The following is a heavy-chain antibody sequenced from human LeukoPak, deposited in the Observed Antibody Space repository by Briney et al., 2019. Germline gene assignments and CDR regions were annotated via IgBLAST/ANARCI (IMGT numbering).Heavy chain of an antibody. Sequence: GGSLILSCAASGFTFSSYGMHWVRQAPGKGLEWVALTSYDGSNKYYADSVKGRFTVSRDNSKNTLYLQMNSLRVDDTAVYYCARAYSSSWYPYYYYYMDVWGKGTTVTVSS. D-gene: IGHD6-13*01. V-gene: IGHV3-30*03. CDR1: GFTFSSYG. CDR3: ARAYSSSWYPYYYYYMDV. J-gene: IGHJ6*03. CDR2: TSYDGSNK.